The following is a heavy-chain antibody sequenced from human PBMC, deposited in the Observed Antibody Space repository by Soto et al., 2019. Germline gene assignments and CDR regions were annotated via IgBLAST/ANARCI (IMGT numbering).Heavy chain of an antibody. CDR2: ISAYNGNT. V-gene: IGHV1-18*01. CDR1: GYTFTSYG. Sequence: GASVKVSCKASGYTFTSYGISWVRQAPGQGLEWMGWISAYNGNTNYAQKLQGRVTMTTDTSTSTAYMELRSLRSDDTAVYYCARDGEEYSSGWYGLDWFDPWGQGTLVTVSS. J-gene: IGHJ5*02. D-gene: IGHD6-19*01. CDR3: ARDGEEYSSGWYGLDWFDP.